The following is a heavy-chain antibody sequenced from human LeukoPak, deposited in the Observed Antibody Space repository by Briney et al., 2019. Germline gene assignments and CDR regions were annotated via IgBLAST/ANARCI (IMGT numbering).Heavy chain of an antibody. Sequence: GGSLRLSCAASGFTVITNDMTWVRQAPGEGLEWVSVLYSDGNTKYADSVQGRFTISRDNSKNTLYLEVNSLSPDDTAVYYCARGVEPLAANTLAYWGQGTLVTVSS. CDR2: LYSDGNT. V-gene: IGHV3-53*01. J-gene: IGHJ4*02. CDR1: GFTVITND. CDR3: ARGVEPLAANTLAY. D-gene: IGHD1-14*01.